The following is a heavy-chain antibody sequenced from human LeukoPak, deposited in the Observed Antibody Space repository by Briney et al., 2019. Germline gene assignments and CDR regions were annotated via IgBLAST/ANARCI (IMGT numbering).Heavy chain of an antibody. V-gene: IGHV4-4*07. CDR3: VRDGVQGAFDI. CDR2: IYTSGST. J-gene: IGHJ3*02. CDR1: GGSISNYY. D-gene: IGHD2-8*01. Sequence: SETLSLTCTVSGGSISNYYWNWIRQPAGKGLECIGRIYTSGSTNYNPSLKSRVTMSIDTSKNQFSLKLRSVTAADTAVYYCVRDGVQGAFDIWGQGTMVTVS.